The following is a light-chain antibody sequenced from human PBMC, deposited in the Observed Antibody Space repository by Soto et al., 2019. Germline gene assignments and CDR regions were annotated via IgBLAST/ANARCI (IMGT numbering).Light chain of an antibody. Sequence: DIQVTQSPPTLSASVGDRVTITCRASQTISTWMAWYQQKPGKAPKLLVYDASTLQSGVASRFSGSGSGTEFTLTINSLQPDDLGTYYCQHTTDFTFGQGTKVDIK. CDR1: QTISTW. V-gene: IGKV1-5*01. J-gene: IGKJ2*01. CDR2: DAS. CDR3: QHTTDFT.